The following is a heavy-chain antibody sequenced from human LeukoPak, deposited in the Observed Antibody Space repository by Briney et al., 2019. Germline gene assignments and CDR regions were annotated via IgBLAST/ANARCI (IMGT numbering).Heavy chain of an antibody. CDR3: ASFPRTTGPTSDAFDI. D-gene: IGHD1-1*01. V-gene: IGHV4-30-2*01. Sequence: SETLSLTCAVSGGSVSSGGYSWSWIRQPPGKGLEWIGYFYHSGSTYYNPSLKSRVTISVDRSKNQFSLKLGSVTAADTAVYYCASFPRTTGPTSDAFDIWGQGTMVTVSS. J-gene: IGHJ3*02. CDR2: FYHSGST. CDR1: GGSVSSGGYS.